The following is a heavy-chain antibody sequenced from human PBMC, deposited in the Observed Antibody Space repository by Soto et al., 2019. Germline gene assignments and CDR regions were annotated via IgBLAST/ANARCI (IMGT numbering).Heavy chain of an antibody. CDR2: INTHNGNT. CDR1: GYTFTTYG. J-gene: IGHJ6*02. Sequence: QVQLEQSAPEVKKPGASVKVSCNASGYTFTTYGISWVRQAPGQGLEWLGWINTHNGNTNYAQNLQGRVIMTGDTSKSTAYMELRSLRSDDTAIYYCTREGSDPYYYYGMDAWGQGTTVTVSS. V-gene: IGHV1-18*01. D-gene: IGHD3-16*01. CDR3: TREGSDPYYYYGMDA.